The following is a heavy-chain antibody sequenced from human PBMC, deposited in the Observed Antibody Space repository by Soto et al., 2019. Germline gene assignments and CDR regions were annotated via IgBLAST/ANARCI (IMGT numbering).Heavy chain of an antibody. CDR1: GYTFTSYG. J-gene: IGHJ4*02. CDR2: ISAYNGNT. V-gene: IGHV1-18*01. Sequence: ASVKVSFKASGYTFTSYGISWVRQAPGQGLEWMGWISAYNGNTNYAQKLQGRVAMTTDTSTSTAYMELRSLRSGDTAVYYCARDPGEYYDILTGYLALDYWGQ. D-gene: IGHD3-9*01. CDR3: ARDPGEYYDILTGYLALDY.